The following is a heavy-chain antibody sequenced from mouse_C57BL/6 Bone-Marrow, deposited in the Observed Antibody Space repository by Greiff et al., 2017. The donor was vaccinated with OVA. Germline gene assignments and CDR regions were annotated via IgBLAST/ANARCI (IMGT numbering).Heavy chain of an antibody. CDR1: GYTFTSYW. J-gene: IGHJ1*03. D-gene: IGHD1-1*01. CDR3: AAIATVVAHWYVDV. CDR2: IYPGSGST. V-gene: IGHV1-55*01. Sequence: QVQLQQPGAELVKPGASVKMSCKASGYTFTSYWITWVKQRPGQGLEWIGDIYPGSGSTNYNEKFKSKATLPVDTSSSPAYMQLSNLTSEDSAVEYCAAIATVVAHWYVDVWGTGTTVTVSS.